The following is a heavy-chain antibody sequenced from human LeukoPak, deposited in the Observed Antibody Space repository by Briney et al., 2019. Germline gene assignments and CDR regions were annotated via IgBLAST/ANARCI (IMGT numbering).Heavy chain of an antibody. CDR2: IWYDGSYE. D-gene: IGHD2/OR15-2a*01. J-gene: IGHJ4*02. V-gene: IGHV3-33*08. CDR3: ARDPTSRSNTYYSPGYFDY. Sequence: PGRSLRLSCVAAGFTFSNYGMHWVRQAPGKGLEWVAVIWYDGSYESYADSVKGRFTISRDNSRNTLALQMGRLRAEDTAVYYCARDPTSRSNTYYSPGYFDYGGQGSLVAVSS. CDR1: GFTFSNYG.